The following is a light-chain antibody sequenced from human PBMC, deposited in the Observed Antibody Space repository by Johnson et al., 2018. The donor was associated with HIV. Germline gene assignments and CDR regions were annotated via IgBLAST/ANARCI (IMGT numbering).Light chain of an antibody. Sequence: QSVLTQPPSVSAAPGQKVIISCSGRSSNIGSNYVSWYQHIPGTAPKLLIYENDKRPSGIPDRFSASKSGTSATLDITGLQTGDEGDYCCGSWDNTLSVFVFGAGTKVTVL. CDR1: SSNIGSNY. J-gene: IGLJ1*01. CDR3: GSWDNTLSVFV. CDR2: END. V-gene: IGLV1-51*01.